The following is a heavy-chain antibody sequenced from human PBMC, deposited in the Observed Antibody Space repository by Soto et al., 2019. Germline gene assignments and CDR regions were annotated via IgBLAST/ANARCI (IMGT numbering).Heavy chain of an antibody. CDR2: IDHSGST. CDR3: ARGLRYSGMDV. CDR1: RGTFNAYS. J-gene: IGHJ6*02. V-gene: IGHV4-34*01. Sequence: PSETLSLTCAVHRGTFNAYSWTWIRQPPGKGLEWIGEIDHSGSTTYNPSLKSRIIMSVDTSKNQFSLNVSSMTAADTAVYYCARGLRYSGMDVWGQGTTVTVSS.